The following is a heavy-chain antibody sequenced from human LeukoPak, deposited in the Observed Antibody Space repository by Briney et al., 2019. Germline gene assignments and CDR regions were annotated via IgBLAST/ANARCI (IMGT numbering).Heavy chain of an antibody. CDR2: IYYSGST. CDR3: ARVVGSSGILDY. D-gene: IGHD6-19*01. J-gene: IGHJ4*02. V-gene: IGHV4-59*01. Sequence: LETLSLTCTVSGCSISSYYWSWIRQPPGKGLEWIGYIYYSGSTNYNPSLKSRVTISVDTSKNQFSLKLSSVTAADTAVYYCARVVGSSGILDYWGQGTLVTVSS. CDR1: GCSISSYY.